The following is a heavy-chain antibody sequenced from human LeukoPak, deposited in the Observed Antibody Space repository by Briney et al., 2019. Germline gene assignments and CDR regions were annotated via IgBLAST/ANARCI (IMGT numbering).Heavy chain of an antibody. CDR1: GYTFTSYD. CDR3: ARHPPHYYDSSGRVYYFDY. Sequence: ASVKVSCKASGYTFTSYDINWVRQATGQGLEWMGWMNPNSGNTGYAQKFQGRVTMTRNTSISTAYMELSSLRSEDPAVYYCARHPPHYYDSSGRVYYFDYWGQGTLVTVSP. J-gene: IGHJ4*02. V-gene: IGHV1-8*01. CDR2: MNPNSGNT. D-gene: IGHD3-22*01.